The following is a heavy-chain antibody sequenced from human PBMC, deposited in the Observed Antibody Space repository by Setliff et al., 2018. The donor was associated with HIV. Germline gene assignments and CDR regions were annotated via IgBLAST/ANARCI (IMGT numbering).Heavy chain of an antibody. V-gene: IGHV4-4*07. CDR1: GGSITSYY. CDR3: ARTWWDYDLWSGYLYYFDY. J-gene: IGHJ4*02. CDR2: IYPTGST. Sequence: PSETLSLTCTVSGGSITSYYWSWIRQPAGKGLEWIGHIYPTGSTNYNPSLKSRVAMSIDTSTNQFSLRVTSMTAADTATYFCARTWWDYDLWSGYLYYFDYWGQGALVTVSS. D-gene: IGHD3-3*01.